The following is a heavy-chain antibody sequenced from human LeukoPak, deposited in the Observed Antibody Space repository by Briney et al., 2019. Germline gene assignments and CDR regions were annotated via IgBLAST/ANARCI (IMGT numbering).Heavy chain of an antibody. CDR3: ARGIVVVVAATRADAFDI. CDR1: GYSISSGYY. Sequence: SEALSLTCAVSGYSISSGYYWGWIRQPPGKGLEWIGSIYHSGSTYYNPSLKSRVTISVDTSKNQFSLKLSSVTAADTAVYYCARGIVVVVAATRADAFDIWGQGTMVTVSS. V-gene: IGHV4-38-2*01. D-gene: IGHD2-15*01. J-gene: IGHJ3*02. CDR2: IYHSGST.